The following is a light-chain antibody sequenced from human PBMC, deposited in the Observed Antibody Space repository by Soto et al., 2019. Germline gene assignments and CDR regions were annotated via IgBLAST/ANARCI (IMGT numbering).Light chain of an antibody. V-gene: IGKV3-11*01. CDR1: QSVSTY. Sequence: EIVLTQSPATLSLSPGERATLSCRASQSVSTYLAWYQQKPGLAPRLLIYDASNRATGIPARFSGSGSGTDFTLTISSLEPEDFAVYYCQLRNNWPPEVTVGPGTKVDIK. CDR2: DAS. CDR3: QLRNNWPPEVT. J-gene: IGKJ3*01.